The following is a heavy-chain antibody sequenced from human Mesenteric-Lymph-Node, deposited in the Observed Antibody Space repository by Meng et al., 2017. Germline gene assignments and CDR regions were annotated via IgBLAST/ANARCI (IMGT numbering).Heavy chain of an antibody. CDR2: INHSEST. CDR3: ARDRWISCYYGMDV. J-gene: IGHJ6*02. Sequence: SETLSPTCAVYGGYSSGYYWSWIRQPPGKGLEWIGEINHSESTNYNPSHKSRVTIPVDTPKNQFTLKLSSVTAADTAMYYCARDRWISCYYGMDVWGQGTTVTVSS. CDR1: GGYSSGYY. D-gene: IGHD4-23*01. V-gene: IGHV4-34*01.